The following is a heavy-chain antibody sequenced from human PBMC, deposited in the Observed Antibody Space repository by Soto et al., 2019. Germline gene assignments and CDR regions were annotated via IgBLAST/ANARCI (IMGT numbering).Heavy chain of an antibody. CDR1: GFTFSSYA. J-gene: IGHJ4*02. D-gene: IGHD6-19*01. V-gene: IGHV3-64*01. CDR3: ARDSTEQWLRWVFDY. CDR2: ISSNGGST. Sequence: PGGSLRLSCAASGFTFSSYAMHWVRQAPGKGLEYVSAISSNGGSTYYANSVKGRFTISRDNSKNTLYLQMGSLRAEDMAVYYCARDSTEQWLRWVFDYWGQGTLVTVSS.